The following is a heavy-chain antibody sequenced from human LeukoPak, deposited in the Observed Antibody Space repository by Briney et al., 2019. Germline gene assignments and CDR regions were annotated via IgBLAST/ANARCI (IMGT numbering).Heavy chain of an antibody. J-gene: IGHJ3*01. V-gene: IGHV1-3*03. CDR2: IITGDGNT. CDR1: GYSFTTYA. Sequence: ASVKVSCKASGYSFTTYAMRWVRQAPGQRLEWMGWIITGDGNTKYSQEFQGRVTFTRDTSASTVYMELSSLISEDMAVYYCARDLARSSSWYMYAFDVWGQGTMVTVSS. D-gene: IGHD6-13*01. CDR3: ARDLARSSSWYMYAFDV.